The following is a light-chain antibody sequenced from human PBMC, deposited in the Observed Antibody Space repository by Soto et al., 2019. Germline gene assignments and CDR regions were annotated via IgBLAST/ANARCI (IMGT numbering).Light chain of an antibody. Sequence: EIVLTQSPGTLSLSPGERATLSCRASQSIGSSYLAWYQQKHGQAPRLLIYGASSRATGVPDRFSGSGSGTDFTLTSSGLDPEDFSVYYCQQYGTSSWTFGQGTKVEIK. CDR1: QSIGSSY. CDR3: QQYGTSSWT. V-gene: IGKV3-20*01. CDR2: GAS. J-gene: IGKJ1*01.